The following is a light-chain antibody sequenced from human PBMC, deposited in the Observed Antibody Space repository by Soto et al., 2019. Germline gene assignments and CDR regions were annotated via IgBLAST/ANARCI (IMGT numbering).Light chain of an antibody. Sequence: EIVMTQSPATLSWSQGERATLSCRASQSVSNNLAWYQQKPGQAPRLLIYSASIRATGIPARFSGSGSGTEFTLTISSLQSEDSALYYCQQYKNWPRTFGQGTKVDIK. J-gene: IGKJ1*01. V-gene: IGKV3-15*01. CDR1: QSVSNN. CDR3: QQYKNWPRT. CDR2: SAS.